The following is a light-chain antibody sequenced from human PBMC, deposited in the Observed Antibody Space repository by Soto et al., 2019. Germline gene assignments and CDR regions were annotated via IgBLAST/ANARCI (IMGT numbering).Light chain of an antibody. CDR2: RNN. V-gene: IGLV1-47*01. Sequence: QSVLAQPPSTSGTPGQRVTISCSGSRSNIGSNTVTWYQQLPGTAPKLLIQRNNQRPSGVPARFSGSKSGTSASLAISGLRSEDEADYYCGGWDDSLSGPVFGGGTKVTVL. CDR3: GGWDDSLSGPV. CDR1: RSNIGSNT. J-gene: IGLJ2*01.